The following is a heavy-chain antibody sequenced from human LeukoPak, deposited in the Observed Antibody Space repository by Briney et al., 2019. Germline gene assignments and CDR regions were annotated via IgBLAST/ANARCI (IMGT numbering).Heavy chain of an antibody. V-gene: IGHV1-8*01. J-gene: IGHJ4*02. D-gene: IGHD2-2*01. CDR1: GYTFTSYD. CDR2: MNPNSGNT. CDR3: ARGRRTAPVRYCSSTSCYWAEPDYGDYSLPDY. Sequence: ASVKVSCKASGYTFTSYDINWVRQATGQGLEWMGWMNPNSGNTGYAQKFQGRVTMTRNTSISTAYMELSSLRSEDTAVYYCARGRRTAPVRYCSSTSCYWAEPDYGDYSLPDYWGQGTLVTVSS.